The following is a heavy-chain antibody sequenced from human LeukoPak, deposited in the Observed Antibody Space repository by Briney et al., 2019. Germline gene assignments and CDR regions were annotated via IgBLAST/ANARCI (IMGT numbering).Heavy chain of an antibody. Sequence: SETLSLTCTVSGGSISSYYWSWIRQPPGKGLEWIGYIYYSGRTKYNPSLKSRVTISVDTSKNQFSLKLSSVTAADTAVYYCARMTTVTIFDYWGQGTLVTVSS. CDR3: ARMTTVTIFDY. CDR1: GGSISSYY. CDR2: IYYSGRT. D-gene: IGHD4-17*01. V-gene: IGHV4-59*01. J-gene: IGHJ4*02.